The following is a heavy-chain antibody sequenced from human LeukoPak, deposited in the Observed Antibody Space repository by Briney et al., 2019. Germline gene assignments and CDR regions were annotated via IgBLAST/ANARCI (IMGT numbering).Heavy chain of an antibody. Sequence: GGSLRLSCAASGFTFSSYEMHWVRQAPGKGLEWVSYISSSGTTIYYADSVKGRFTISRDNAKNSLYLQMNSLRGEDTATYYCVQDLWYGEYEYWGQGTLVTVSS. CDR2: ISSSGTTI. CDR1: GFTFSSYE. V-gene: IGHV3-48*03. J-gene: IGHJ4*02. D-gene: IGHD3-10*01. CDR3: VQDLWYGEYEY.